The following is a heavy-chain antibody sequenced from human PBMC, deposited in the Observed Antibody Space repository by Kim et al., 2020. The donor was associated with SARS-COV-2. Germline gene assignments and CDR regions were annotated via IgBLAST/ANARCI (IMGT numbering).Heavy chain of an antibody. D-gene: IGHD5-18*01. Sequence: SETLSLTCAVYGGSFSGYYWSWIRQPPGKGLEWIGEINHSGSTNYNPSLKSRVTISVDTSKNQFSLKLSSVTAADTAVYYCARIGSGALWRRVVDYWGQGTLVTVSS. J-gene: IGHJ4*02. CDR2: INHSGST. CDR1: GGSFSGYY. CDR3: ARIGSGALWRRVVDY. V-gene: IGHV4-34*01.